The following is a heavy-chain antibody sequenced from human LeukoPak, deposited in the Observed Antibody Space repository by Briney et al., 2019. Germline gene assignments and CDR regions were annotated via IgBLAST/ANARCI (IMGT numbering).Heavy chain of an antibody. V-gene: IGHV3-74*03. CDR2: IDNAGSIT. CDR3: VRSAFHAGSGNYYDY. J-gene: IGHJ4*02. CDR1: GFTFSNYW. Sequence: GGSLRLSCAASGFTFSNYWIHWVRQAPGKGLVRVSRIDNAGSITTYADSVKGRFTISRDNAENTLYLQMNSLRVEDTAVYYCVRSAFHAGSGNYYDYWGQGTLVTVSS. D-gene: IGHD3-22*01.